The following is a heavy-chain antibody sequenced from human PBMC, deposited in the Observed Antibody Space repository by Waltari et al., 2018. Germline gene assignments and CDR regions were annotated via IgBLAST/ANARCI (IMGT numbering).Heavy chain of an antibody. J-gene: IGHJ4*02. CDR3: ARHTWGSPYYFDY. D-gene: IGHD7-27*01. CDR1: GGSISSSSYY. Sequence: QLQLQESGPGLVKPSETLSLTCTVSGGSISSSSYYWGWIRQPPGKGLEWIGSIYYSGSTYYNPSLKSRVTISVDTSKNQFSLKLSSVTAADTAVYYCARHTWGSPYYFDYWGQGTLVTVSS. CDR2: IYYSGST. V-gene: IGHV4-39*01.